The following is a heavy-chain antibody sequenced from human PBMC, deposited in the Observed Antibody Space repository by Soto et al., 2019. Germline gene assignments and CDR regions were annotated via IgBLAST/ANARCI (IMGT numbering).Heavy chain of an antibody. D-gene: IGHD6-19*01. Sequence: QVHLAQSGAEVRKPGASVRVSCKASGYTFTANYIHWVRQAPGQGLEWLAWIHPKNGATNYARTFQGRVTLTRDTSIDTAYMELRSLTSDDTAVYYGARAREDSSGWFDYWGQGTLVTVSS. CDR2: IHPKNGAT. J-gene: IGHJ4*02. CDR3: ARAREDSSGWFDY. CDR1: GYTFTANY. V-gene: IGHV1-2*02.